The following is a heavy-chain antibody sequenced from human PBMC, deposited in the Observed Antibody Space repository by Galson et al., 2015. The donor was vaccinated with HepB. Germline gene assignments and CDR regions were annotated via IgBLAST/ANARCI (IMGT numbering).Heavy chain of an antibody. D-gene: IGHD2-2*02. V-gene: IGHV3-9*01. CDR3: AKGRYCGSTSCYRLEYYFDY. J-gene: IGHJ4*02. Sequence: SLRLSCAASGFTFDDYAMHWVRHAPGKGLEWVSGISWNSGSIGYADSVKGRFTISRDNAKNSQYLQMNSLRAEDTALYYCAKGRYCGSTSCYRLEYYFDYWGQGTLVTVSS. CDR2: ISWNSGSI. CDR1: GFTFDDYA.